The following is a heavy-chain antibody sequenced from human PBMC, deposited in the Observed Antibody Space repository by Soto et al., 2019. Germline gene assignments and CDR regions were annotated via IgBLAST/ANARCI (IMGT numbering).Heavy chain of an antibody. D-gene: IGHD3-16*02. V-gene: IGHV3-48*03. CDR3: ARNYDYVWGSYRSQPIFDY. CDR2: ISSSGSTI. Sequence: PGGSLRLSCAASGFTFSSYEMNWVRQAPGKGLEWVSYISSSGSTIYYADSVKGRFTISRDNAKNSLYLQMNSLRAEDTAVYYCARNYDYVWGSYRSQPIFDYWGQGTLVTVSS. CDR1: GFTFSSYE. J-gene: IGHJ4*02.